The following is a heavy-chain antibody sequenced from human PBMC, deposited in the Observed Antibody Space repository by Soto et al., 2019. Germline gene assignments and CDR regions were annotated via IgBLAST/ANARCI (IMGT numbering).Heavy chain of an antibody. D-gene: IGHD1-7*01. CDR3: AGDLSPYNWNYGYFQY. Sequence: QVQLVESGGGVVQPGRSLRLSCTASGFTFNTFAIHWVRQAPGKGLEWVAVISYDGRNKYYADSVKGRFTISRHDSKNTLFLQMSSLIAEDTAVYYCAGDLSPYNWNYGYFQYWGQGTLVTLSS. V-gene: IGHV3-30*04. CDR1: GFTFNTFA. CDR2: ISYDGRNK. J-gene: IGHJ1*01.